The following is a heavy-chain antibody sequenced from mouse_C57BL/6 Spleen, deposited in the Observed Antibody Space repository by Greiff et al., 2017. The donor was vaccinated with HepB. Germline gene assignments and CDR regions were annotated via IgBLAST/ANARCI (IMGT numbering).Heavy chain of an antibody. CDR2: INPNNGGT. D-gene: IGHD1-1*01. Sequence: EVQLQQSGPELVKPGASVKISCKASGYTFTDYYMNWVKQSHGKSLEWIGDINPNNGGTSYNQKFKGKATLTVDKSSSTAYMELRSLTSEDSAVYYCASLYYSDSSQPTNMDYWGQGTSVTVSS. J-gene: IGHJ4*01. CDR1: GYTFTDYY. CDR3: ASLYYSDSSQPTNMDY. V-gene: IGHV1-26*01.